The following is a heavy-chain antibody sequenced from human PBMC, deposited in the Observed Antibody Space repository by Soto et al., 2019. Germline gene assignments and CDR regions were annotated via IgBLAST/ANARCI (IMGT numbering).Heavy chain of an antibody. CDR3: TRSIGYGGVLGGLDY. CDR1: GGTFKMYA. Sequence: QVQLVQSGVEVREPGSAVKVSCKASGGTFKMYAMHWVRQAPGQGLEWMGGIIPILDKPSYAQKFQGRVTITVDDSTATAYMELSSLRADDTAVYYCTRSIGYGGVLGGLDYWGQGTLVTVSS. D-gene: IGHD3-16*02. J-gene: IGHJ4*02. V-gene: IGHV1-69*01. CDR2: IIPILDKP.